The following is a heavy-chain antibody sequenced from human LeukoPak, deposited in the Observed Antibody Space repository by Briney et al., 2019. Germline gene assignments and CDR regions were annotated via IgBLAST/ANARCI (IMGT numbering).Heavy chain of an antibody. Sequence: GGSLRLSCAASGFTFSSYAMSWVRQAPGKGLQWVSAIGGSGSTTYYADSVKGRFTISRDNSKNTLYLQMNSLRAEDTAVYYCAKDTKSGYSYVDLDYWGQGTLVTVSS. CDR1: GFTFSSYA. V-gene: IGHV3-23*01. J-gene: IGHJ4*02. CDR2: IGGSGSTT. CDR3: AKDTKSGYSYVDLDY. D-gene: IGHD5-18*01.